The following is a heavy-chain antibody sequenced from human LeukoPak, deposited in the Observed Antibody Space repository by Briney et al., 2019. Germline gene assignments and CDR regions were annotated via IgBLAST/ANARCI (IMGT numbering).Heavy chain of an antibody. J-gene: IGHJ5*02. CDR2: IIPIFGTA. Sequence: SVKVSCKASGGTFSSYAISWVRQAPGQGLEWMGGIIPIFGTANYAQKFQGRVTITADKSTSTAYMELSSLRSEDTAVYYCARVPGPSGNYYWFDPWGQGTLVTVSS. V-gene: IGHV1-69*06. CDR1: GGTFSSYA. D-gene: IGHD1-26*01. CDR3: ARVPGPSGNYYWFDP.